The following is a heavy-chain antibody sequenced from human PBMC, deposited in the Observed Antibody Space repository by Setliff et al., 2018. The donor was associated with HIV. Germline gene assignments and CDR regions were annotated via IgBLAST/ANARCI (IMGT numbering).Heavy chain of an antibody. CDR3: AKDEGSGWYGLRY. J-gene: IGHJ4*02. Sequence: GGSLRLSCAASGFTFSSYGMHWVRQAPGKGLEWVAVIWYDGSEKYYADSVRGRFTISRDNSKNTLYLQMNSLRAEDTAVYYCAKDEGSGWYGLRYWGQGTLVIVSS. D-gene: IGHD6-19*01. CDR1: GFTFSSYG. V-gene: IGHV3-33*06. CDR2: IWYDGSEK.